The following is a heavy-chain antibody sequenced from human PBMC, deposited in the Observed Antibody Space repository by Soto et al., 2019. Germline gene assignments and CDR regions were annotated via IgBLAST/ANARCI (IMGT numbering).Heavy chain of an antibody. Sequence: QVQLVESGGGVVQPGRSLRLSCAASGFTFSSYGMHWVRQAPGKGLEWVAVIWYDGSNKYYADSVKGRFTISRDNSKKTLYLQMNSLRAEDTAVYYCARERVLQQLVLSYYYYNGMDVWGQGTTVTVSS. CDR2: IWYDGSNK. J-gene: IGHJ6*02. V-gene: IGHV3-33*01. D-gene: IGHD6-13*01. CDR3: ARERVLQQLVLSYYYYNGMDV. CDR1: GFTFSSYG.